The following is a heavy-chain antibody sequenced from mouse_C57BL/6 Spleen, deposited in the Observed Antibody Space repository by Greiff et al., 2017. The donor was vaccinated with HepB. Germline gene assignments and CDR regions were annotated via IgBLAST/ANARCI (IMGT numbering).Heavy chain of an antibody. J-gene: IGHJ1*03. CDR2: IDPSDSET. CDR1: GYTFTSYW. D-gene: IGHD1-1*01. V-gene: IGHV1-52*01. CDR3: ARGGDYYGSSDWYFDV. Sequence: VQLQQPGAELVRPGSSVKLSCKASGYTFTSYWMHWVKQRPIQGLEWIGNIDPSDSETHYNQKFKDKATLTVDKSSSTAYMQLSSLTSEDSAVYYCARGGDYYGSSDWYFDVWGTGTTVTVSS.